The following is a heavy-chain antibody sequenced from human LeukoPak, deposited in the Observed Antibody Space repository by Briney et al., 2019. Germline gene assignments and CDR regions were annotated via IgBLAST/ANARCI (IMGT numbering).Heavy chain of an antibody. CDR3: GRDMGYCSSSNCYTYYLDY. J-gene: IGHJ4*02. CDR2: ISSSGSSI. V-gene: IGHV3-48*03. Sequence: SLRLSCVASGFTFSRFEMNWVRQAPGKGLEWVSYISSSGSSIYYADSVKGRYTISRDNAKNSLYLQMNSLRGEDTAVYYCGRDMGYCSSSNCYTYYLDYWGQGTLVTVSS. D-gene: IGHD2-2*01. CDR1: GFTFSRFE.